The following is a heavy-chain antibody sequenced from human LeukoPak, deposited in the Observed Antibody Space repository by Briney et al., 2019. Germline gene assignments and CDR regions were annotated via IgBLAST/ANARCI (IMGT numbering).Heavy chain of an antibody. CDR1: GGSFSGYY. Sequence: PSETLSLTCAVYGGSFSGYYWSWIRQPPGKGLEWIGEINHSGSTNYNPSLKSRVTISVDTSKNQFSLKLSSVTAADTAVYYCARTQWLVVSAFDIWGQGTMVTVSS. D-gene: IGHD6-19*01. CDR2: INHSGST. V-gene: IGHV4-34*01. CDR3: ARTQWLVVSAFDI. J-gene: IGHJ3*02.